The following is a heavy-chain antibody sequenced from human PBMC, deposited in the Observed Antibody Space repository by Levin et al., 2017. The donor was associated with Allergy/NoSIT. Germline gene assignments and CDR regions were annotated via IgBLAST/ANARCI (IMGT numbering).Heavy chain of an antibody. J-gene: IGHJ3*02. CDR1: GFSLSTSGVG. V-gene: IGHV2-5*02. CDR3: AHRPSWGSSWDSAGDAFDI. D-gene: IGHD6-13*01. Sequence: SGPTLVKPTQTLTLTCTFSGFSLSTSGVGVGWIRQPPGKALEWLALIYWDDDKRYSPSLKSRLTITKDTSKNQVVLTMTNMDPVDTATYYCAHRPSWGSSWDSAGDAFDIWGQGTMVTVSS. CDR2: IYWDDDK.